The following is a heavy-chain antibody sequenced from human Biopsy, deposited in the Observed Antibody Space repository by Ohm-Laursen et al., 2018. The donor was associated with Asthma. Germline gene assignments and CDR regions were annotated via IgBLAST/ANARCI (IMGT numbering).Heavy chain of an antibody. J-gene: IGHJ6*02. D-gene: IGHD6-25*01. CDR1: GFSFSDYY. V-gene: IGHV3-11*01. CDR2: ISSSGSTT. Sequence: SLRLSCAASGFSFSDYYMTRMRQAPGKGLEWVLSISSSGSTTYPAESVKGRFTISRDNAQKSLFLQMGSLRAEDTAIYYCARVFESSEWGPFYHFGLDVWGQGTTVAVSS. CDR3: ARVFESSEWGPFYHFGLDV.